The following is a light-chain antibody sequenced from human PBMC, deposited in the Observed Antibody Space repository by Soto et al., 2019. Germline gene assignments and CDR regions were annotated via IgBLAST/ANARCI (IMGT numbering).Light chain of an antibody. CDR2: DAS. Sequence: DIQMTQSPSTLSGSVGDRVTITCRASQTISSWLAWYQQKPGKAPKLLIYDASTVQSGVPSRFSGSGSGTEFTLTISSLQPDDSATYYCQHYSLYSPWTFGQGTKVDIK. J-gene: IGKJ1*01. CDR1: QTISSW. V-gene: IGKV1-5*01. CDR3: QHYSLYSPWT.